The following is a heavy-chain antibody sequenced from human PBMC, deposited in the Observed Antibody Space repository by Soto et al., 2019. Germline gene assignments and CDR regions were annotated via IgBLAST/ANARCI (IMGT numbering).Heavy chain of an antibody. CDR3: AREAILSSTSPMDV. CDR1: GGTFSSHT. Sequence: SVKVSCKASGGTFSSHTISWVRQAPGQGLEWMGRIIPILGIANYAQKFQGRVTITADKSTSTAYMELSSLRSEDTAVYYCAREAILSSTSPMDVWGKGTTVTVSS. V-gene: IGHV1-69*02. CDR2: IIPILGIA. D-gene: IGHD2-2*01. J-gene: IGHJ6*04.